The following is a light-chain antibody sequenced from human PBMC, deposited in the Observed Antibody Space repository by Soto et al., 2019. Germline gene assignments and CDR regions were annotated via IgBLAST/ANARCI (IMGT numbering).Light chain of an antibody. Sequence: EIVVTQSPATLSVSPWERATLSCRVSQSVRNKVAWYQHKPGQTPRVIIYDTSTRAAGIPARFSGSGYGTYFTLTISSLQSEDFAVYYCQQYNIWRSITFGQGTRLEIK. CDR3: QQYNIWRSIT. J-gene: IGKJ5*01. CDR2: DTS. V-gene: IGKV3-15*01. CDR1: QSVRNK.